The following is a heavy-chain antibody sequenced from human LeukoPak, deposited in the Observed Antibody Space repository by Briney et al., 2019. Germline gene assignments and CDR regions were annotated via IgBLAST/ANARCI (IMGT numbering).Heavy chain of an antibody. Sequence: GGSLRLSGAASGFTFSSYAMHWVRQAPGKGLEWVAVISYDGSNKYYADSVKGRFTISRDNSKNTLYLQMNSLRAEDTAVYYCARGHDYGNYWGQGTLVTVSS. CDR1: GFTFSSYA. V-gene: IGHV3-30-3*01. CDR3: ARGHDYGNY. D-gene: IGHD4-17*01. CDR2: ISYDGSNK. J-gene: IGHJ4*02.